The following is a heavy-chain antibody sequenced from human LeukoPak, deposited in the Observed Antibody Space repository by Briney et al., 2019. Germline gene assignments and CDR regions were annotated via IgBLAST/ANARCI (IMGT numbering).Heavy chain of an antibody. CDR1: GDSISSYD. CDR2: IYTSGAT. J-gene: IGHJ4*02. CDR3: ARGRSTTGWDY. Sequence: SETLSLTCTVSGDSISSYDWSWIRQAAGKGLEWIGRIYTSGATNYNPSLKSRVTMSVDASKSQFSLRLNSVTAADTAVYYCARGRSTTGWDYWGQGTLVTVSS. V-gene: IGHV4-4*07. D-gene: IGHD1-1*01.